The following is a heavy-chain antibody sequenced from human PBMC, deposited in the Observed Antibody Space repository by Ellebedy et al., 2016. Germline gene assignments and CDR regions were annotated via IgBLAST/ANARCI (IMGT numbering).Heavy chain of an antibody. V-gene: IGHV4-59*01. Sequence: SETLSLTCTVSGGSISSYYWSWIRQPPGKGLEWIGHIYYSGSSNYKPSLKSRVTMSVDTSKNQFSLKLTSVTAADTAVYYCASAYCSGDRCYFDYWGQGTLVTVSS. CDR3: ASAYCSGDRCYFDY. CDR1: GGSISSYY. D-gene: IGHD2-15*01. CDR2: IYYSGSS. J-gene: IGHJ4*02.